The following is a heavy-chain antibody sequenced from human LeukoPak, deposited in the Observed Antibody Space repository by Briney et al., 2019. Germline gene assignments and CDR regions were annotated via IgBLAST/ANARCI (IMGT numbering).Heavy chain of an antibody. V-gene: IGHV4-31*03. CDR2: IYYSGST. J-gene: IGHJ5*02. CDR1: GGSISSGGYY. Sequence: PSQTLSLTCTVSGGSISSGGYYWSWIRQHPGKGLEWIGYIYYSGSTYYNPSLKSRVTISVDTSKNQFSLKLGSVTAADTAVYYCARHYGSGSYSWFDPWGQGTLVTVSS. CDR3: ARHYGSGSYSWFDP. D-gene: IGHD3-10*01.